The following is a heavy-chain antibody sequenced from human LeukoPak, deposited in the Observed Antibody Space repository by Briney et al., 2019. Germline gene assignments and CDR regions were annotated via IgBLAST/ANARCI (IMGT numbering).Heavy chain of an antibody. CDR3: ARVFKSGAYYDFWSGYFSWDY. CDR1: GYTFTGYY. J-gene: IGHJ4*02. CDR2: INPNSGGT. D-gene: IGHD3-3*01. Sequence: ASVKVSCKASGYTFTGYYMHWVRQAPGQGLEWMGWINPNSGGTNYAQKFQGRVTMTRDTSISTAYMELSRLRSDDTAVYYCARVFKSGAYYDFWSGYFSWDYWGQGALVTVSS. V-gene: IGHV1-2*02.